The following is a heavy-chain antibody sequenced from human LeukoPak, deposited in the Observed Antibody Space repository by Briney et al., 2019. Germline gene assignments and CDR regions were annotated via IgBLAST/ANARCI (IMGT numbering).Heavy chain of an antibody. Sequence: VKVSCKASGYTFTSYGISWVRQAPGQGLEWMGWISAYNGNTNYAQKLQGRVTMTTDTSTSTAYMELRSLRSDDTAVYYCARDVAAAGIPYYYYGMDVWGQGTTVTVSS. J-gene: IGHJ6*02. CDR3: ARDVAAAGIPYYYYGMDV. V-gene: IGHV1-18*01. D-gene: IGHD6-13*01. CDR2: ISAYNGNT. CDR1: GYTFTSYG.